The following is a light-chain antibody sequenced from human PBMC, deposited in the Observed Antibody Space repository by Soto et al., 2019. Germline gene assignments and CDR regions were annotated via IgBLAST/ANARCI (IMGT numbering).Light chain of an antibody. CDR2: GAS. V-gene: IGKV3-15*01. CDR1: QSVSSN. Sequence: IVLTQSPATLSVSPGERATLSCRARQSVSSNFAWYYQQPGQAARLLLYGASTRATGIPARFSGSSSGREYTLSICSLQSHDDAVDYSQQHHIRPRTFGQGTKVDIK. CDR3: QQHHIRPRT. J-gene: IGKJ1*01.